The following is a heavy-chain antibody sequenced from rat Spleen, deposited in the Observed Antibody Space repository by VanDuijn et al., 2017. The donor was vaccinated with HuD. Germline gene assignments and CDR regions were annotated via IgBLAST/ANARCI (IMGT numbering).Heavy chain of an antibody. CDR2: ISFDGLST. J-gene: IGHJ2*01. CDR1: GFTFSDYY. CDR3: ARRYDFDY. V-gene: IGHV5-29*01. D-gene: IGHD2-1*01. Sequence: EVQLVESDGGLVLPGRSLKLSCTASGFTFSDYYMAWVRQAPTKGLEWVATISFDGLSTYYRDSVQGRFTISRDNAKSTLYLQMDSLRSEDTATYYSARRYDFDYWGQGVMVTVSS.